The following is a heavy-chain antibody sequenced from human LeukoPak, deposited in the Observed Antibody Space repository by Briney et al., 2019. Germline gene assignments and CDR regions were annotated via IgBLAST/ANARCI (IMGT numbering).Heavy chain of an antibody. CDR1: GASFSANY. D-gene: IGHD3-10*01. Sequence: SETLSLTCAVYGASFSANYWIWIRQPPGKGLEWIGEINHSGTITYKPSLKSRLTISADTSKNQFSLKLSSVTAADTAAYYCARYCGSENYCISYWGQGTLVTVSS. CDR2: INHSGTI. CDR3: ARYCGSENYCISY. V-gene: IGHV4-34*01. J-gene: IGHJ4*01.